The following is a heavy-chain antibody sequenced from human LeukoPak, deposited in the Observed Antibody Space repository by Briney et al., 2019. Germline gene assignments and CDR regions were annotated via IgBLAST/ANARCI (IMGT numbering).Heavy chain of an antibody. CDR2: MNPNSGNT. Sequence: GASVKVSCKASGYTFTSYDINWVRQATGQGLEWMGWMNPNSGNTGYAQKFQGRVTMTRNISISTDYMELRSLRSEDTAVYYCARIYDSSGYYFTYWGQGTLVTVSS. CDR3: ARIYDSSGYYFTY. D-gene: IGHD3-22*01. J-gene: IGHJ4*02. V-gene: IGHV1-8*01. CDR1: GYTFTSYD.